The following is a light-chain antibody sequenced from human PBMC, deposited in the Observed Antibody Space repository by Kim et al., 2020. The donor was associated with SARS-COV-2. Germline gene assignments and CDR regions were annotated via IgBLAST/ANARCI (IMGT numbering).Light chain of an antibody. CDR1: RSTSGSNV. CDR2: SND. V-gene: IGLV1-44*01. Sequence: GPRVRSSCAGSRSTSGSNVVNWYQQLPGTAPKLLIYSNDYRSSGVPDRFSGSKSGTSASLAISGLQSEDEADYYCVAWDDSLSGSVFGGGTQLTVL. CDR3: VAWDDSLSGSV. J-gene: IGLJ3*02.